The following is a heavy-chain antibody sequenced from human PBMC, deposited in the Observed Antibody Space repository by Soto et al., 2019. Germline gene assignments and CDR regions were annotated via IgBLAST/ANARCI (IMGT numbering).Heavy chain of an antibody. CDR2: IWYDGSNK. V-gene: IGHV3-33*01. Sequence: GGSLRLSCAASGFTFSSYGMHWVRQAPGKGLEWVAVIWYDGSNKYYADSVKGRFTISRDNSKNTLYLQMNSLRAEDTAVYYCARDRSSSPPFCYGMDVWGQGTTVTVSS. D-gene: IGHD6-6*01. CDR3: ARDRSSSPPFCYGMDV. J-gene: IGHJ6*02. CDR1: GFTFSSYG.